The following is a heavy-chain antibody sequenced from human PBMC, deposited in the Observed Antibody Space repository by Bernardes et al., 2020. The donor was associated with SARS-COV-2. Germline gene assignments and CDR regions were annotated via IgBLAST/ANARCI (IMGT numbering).Heavy chain of an antibody. CDR1: GFAFGDYA. J-gene: IGHJ6*02. V-gene: IGHV3-49*03. Sequence: GGSLRLSCTASGFAFGDYAMSWFRQAPGKGLEWVGFIRSKAYGGTTEYAASVKGRFTISRDESKSIAYLQMNSLKTEDTAVFYCARSAGMDVWGQGTMVTVSS. CDR3: ARSAGMDV. CDR2: IRSKAYGGTT.